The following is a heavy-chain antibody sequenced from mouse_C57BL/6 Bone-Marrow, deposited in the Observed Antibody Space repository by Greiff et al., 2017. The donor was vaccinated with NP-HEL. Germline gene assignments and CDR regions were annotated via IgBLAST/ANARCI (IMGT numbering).Heavy chain of an antibody. CDR2: ISNLAYSI. J-gene: IGHJ4*01. CDR1: GFTFSDYG. D-gene: IGHD3-2*02. Sequence: DVQLQESGGGLVQPGGSLKLSCAASGFTFSDYGMAWVRQAPRKGPEWVAFISNLAYSIYYADTVTGRFTISRENAKNTLYLEMSSLRSEDTAMYYCARRGGSSGFPYYAMDYWGQGTSVTVSS. V-gene: IGHV5-15*04. CDR3: ARRGGSSGFPYYAMDY.